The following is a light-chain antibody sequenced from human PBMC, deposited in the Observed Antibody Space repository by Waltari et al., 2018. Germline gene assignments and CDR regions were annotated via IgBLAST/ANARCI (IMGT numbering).Light chain of an antibody. CDR2: GAS. CDR3: QQYGSSLIT. V-gene: IGKV3-15*01. CDR1: ENVDTN. Sequence: EIVVTQSPATLSLSPGERATLSCRASENVDTNIAWYQQKPGQPPRLLISGASTRATDIPPRFSGSGSGTEFTLSISSLQSEDFAVYYCQQYGSSLITFGQGTRLEIK. J-gene: IGKJ5*01.